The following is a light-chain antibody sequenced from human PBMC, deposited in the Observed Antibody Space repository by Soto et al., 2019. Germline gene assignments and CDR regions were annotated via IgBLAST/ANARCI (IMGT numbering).Light chain of an antibody. CDR2: SDD. V-gene: IGLV1-44*01. CDR3: AAWDGNLKGWL. J-gene: IGLJ3*02. Sequence: QSGLTQPPSASGTPGQRVTISCSGDTSNIGSQTVNWYQQFPGTAPRLLVYSDDQWPSGVPDRFSGSKSGTSASLAINGLQSEDEATYYCAAWDGNLKGWLFGGGTKLTVL. CDR1: TSNIGSQT.